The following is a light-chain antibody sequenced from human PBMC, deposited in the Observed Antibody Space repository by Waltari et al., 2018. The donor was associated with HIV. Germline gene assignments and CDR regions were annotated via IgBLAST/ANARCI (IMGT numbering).Light chain of an antibody. J-gene: IGLJ1*01. Sequence: QSVLTQPPSVSGAPGQRVNISCTGSSSTTGAGYHAHRYQQLPGTAPKLPIYGNINRPSGVPDRFSGSKSGTSASLAITGLQAEDEADYYCQSHDSSLSGYVFGTGTKVTVL. CDR3: QSHDSSLSGYV. CDR1: SSTTGAGYH. CDR2: GNI. V-gene: IGLV1-40*01.